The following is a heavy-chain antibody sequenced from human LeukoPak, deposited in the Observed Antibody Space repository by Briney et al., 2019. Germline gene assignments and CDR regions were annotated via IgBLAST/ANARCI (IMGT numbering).Heavy chain of an antibody. CDR2: IYPGDSDT. J-gene: IGHJ4*02. V-gene: IGHV5-51*01. CDR1: GYTFTNSW. D-gene: IGHD2-8*01. Sequence: GESLKISCRASGYTFTNSWIGWVRQMPGKGLEWMGIIYPGDSDTRYSPSFQGQVTISADKSISTAYLQWSSLKASDTAMYYCARLKNGPIDYWGQGTLVTVSS. CDR3: ARLKNGPIDY.